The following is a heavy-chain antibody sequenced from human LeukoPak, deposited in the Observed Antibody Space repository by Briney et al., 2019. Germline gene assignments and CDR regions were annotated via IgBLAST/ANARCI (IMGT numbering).Heavy chain of an antibody. J-gene: IGHJ6*02. D-gene: IGHD4-17*01. CDR1: GCTFSSYA. CDR3: ARAMTTAPYYGMDV. CDR2: ISYDGSNK. Sequence: PGRSLRLSCAASGCTFSSYAMHWVRQAPGKGLEWVAVISYDGSNKYYADSVKGRFTISRDNSKNTLYLQMNSLRAEDTAVYYCARAMTTAPYYGMDVWGQGTTVTVSS. V-gene: IGHV3-30*04.